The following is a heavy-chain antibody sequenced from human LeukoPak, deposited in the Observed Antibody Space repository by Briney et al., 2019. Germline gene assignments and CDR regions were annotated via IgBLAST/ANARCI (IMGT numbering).Heavy chain of an antibody. CDR2: INQDGSEK. CDR1: GFSISNYW. Sequence: GGSLRLSCAVSGFSISNYWMSWVRHIPGKGLEWVANINQDGSEKYYVDSVKGRFTISRDNSKNSLYLQMNSLRTEDTALYYCAKDAAYYYGMDVWGQGTTVTVSS. V-gene: IGHV3-7*05. J-gene: IGHJ6*02. CDR3: AKDAAYYYGMDV.